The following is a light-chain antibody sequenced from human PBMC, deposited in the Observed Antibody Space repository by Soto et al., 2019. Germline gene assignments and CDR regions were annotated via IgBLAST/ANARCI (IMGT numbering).Light chain of an antibody. V-gene: IGKV3-15*01. CDR3: QQSYSTPRT. CDR2: GAS. CDR1: QSVSSN. Sequence: EIVMTQSPATLSVSPGERATLSCRASQSVSSNLAWYQQKPGQAPRLLIYGASSRATGIPVRFSGSGSGTEFTLTISSLQSEDFAVYYCQQSYSTPRTFCQGTRLEIK. J-gene: IGKJ5*01.